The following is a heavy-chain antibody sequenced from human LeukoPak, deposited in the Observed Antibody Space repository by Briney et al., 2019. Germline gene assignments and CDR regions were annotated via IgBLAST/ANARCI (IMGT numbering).Heavy chain of an antibody. CDR3: ARAFYGDYSNWFDP. CDR1: GRSISSSNW. V-gene: IGHV4-4*02. D-gene: IGHD4-17*01. J-gene: IGHJ5*02. Sequence: SXTLSLTCAVSGRSISSSNWWSWVRQPPGKGLEWIGEIYHGGSTNYNPSLKSRVTISVDKTKNQFSLKLSSVTAADTAVYYCARAFYGDYSNWFDPWGQGALVTVSS. CDR2: IYHGGST.